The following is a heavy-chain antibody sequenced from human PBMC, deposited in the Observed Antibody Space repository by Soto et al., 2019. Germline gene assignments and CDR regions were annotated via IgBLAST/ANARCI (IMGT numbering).Heavy chain of an antibody. CDR2: IYYSGST. J-gene: IGHJ4*02. CDR1: GGSISSSSYY. V-gene: IGHV4-39*01. D-gene: IGHD3-3*01. CDR3: AGPVFSITRGVAY. Sequence: PSETLSLTCTVSGGSISSSSYYWGWIRQPPGKGLEWIGSIYYSGSTYYNPSLKSRVTISVDTSKNQFSLKLSSVTAADTAVYYCAGPVFSITRGVAYWGQGTLVTVSS.